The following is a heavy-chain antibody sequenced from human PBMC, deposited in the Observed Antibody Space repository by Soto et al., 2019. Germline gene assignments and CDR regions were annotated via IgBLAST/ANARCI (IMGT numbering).Heavy chain of an antibody. V-gene: IGHV3-7*05. CDR1: GLTLSNYW. D-gene: IGHD2-8*02. CDR3: ARDRGSGRY. Sequence: GGSLRLSCVTSGLTLSNYWLSWVRQAPGKGLEWVANINQAGNKKYYVDSVKGRFTISRDNAKNSLYLQMNSLKAEDTAVYYCARDRGSGRYWGQGTLVTVSS. J-gene: IGHJ4*02. CDR2: INQAGNKK.